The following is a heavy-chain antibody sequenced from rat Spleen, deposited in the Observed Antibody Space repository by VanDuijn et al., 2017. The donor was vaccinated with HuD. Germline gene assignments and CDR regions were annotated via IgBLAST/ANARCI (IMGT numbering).Heavy chain of an antibody. CDR1: GFTFSNYD. J-gene: IGHJ2*01. V-gene: IGHV5-29*01. Sequence: EVQLVESGGGLVQPGRSLKLSCAASGFTFSNYDMAWVRQAPTKGLEWVASISYDGTATYYRDSVKGRFTLSRDNAKSTLFLQMDSLRSEDTATYYCARLWDSWGQGVMVTVSS. CDR2: ISYDGTAT. CDR3: ARLWDS.